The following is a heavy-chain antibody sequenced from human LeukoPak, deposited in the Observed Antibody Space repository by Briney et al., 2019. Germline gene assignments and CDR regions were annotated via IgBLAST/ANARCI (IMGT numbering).Heavy chain of an antibody. CDR3: AKRGYSSGGSCYGFDY. CDR1: GYTFTDYA. CDR2: INTNTGNP. V-gene: IGHV7-4-1*02. D-gene: IGHD2-15*01. Sequence: GASVKVSCKASGYTFTDYAMNWVRQAPGQGLEWMGWINTNTGNPTYAQGFTGRVVFSLDTSVSTAYLQISSLKAEDTAVYYCAKRGYSSGGSCYGFDYWGQGTLVTVSS. J-gene: IGHJ4*02.